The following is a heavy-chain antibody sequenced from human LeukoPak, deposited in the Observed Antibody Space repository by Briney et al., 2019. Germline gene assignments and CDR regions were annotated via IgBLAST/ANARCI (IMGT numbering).Heavy chain of an antibody. J-gene: IGHJ4*02. CDR1: GYTFTGYY. V-gene: IGHV1-2*02. CDR3: ARVARSTIHLHFDY. Sequence: ASVKVSCKTSGYTFTGYYLHWVRQAPGQGLEWMGWINPVTGGTKYAQKFYAKITMTRDTSISTAFLEVTSLKSDDTAVYYCARVARSTIHLHFDYWGQGTLVTVSS. D-gene: IGHD5-24*01. CDR2: INPVTGGT.